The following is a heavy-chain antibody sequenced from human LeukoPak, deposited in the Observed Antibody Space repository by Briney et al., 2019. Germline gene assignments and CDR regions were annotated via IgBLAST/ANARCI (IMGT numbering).Heavy chain of an antibody. CDR2: IRSSPNGATT. J-gene: IGHJ4*02. V-gene: IGHV3-49*04. CDR3: TRNYNTQDFDY. CDR1: GFTFAVFA. D-gene: IGHD3-22*01. Sequence: GGSLRLSCRTSGFTFAVFAINWVRQAPGKGREWVGLIRSSPNGATTEYGASVKGRFTISRDDSRNIAYLQMNSLKTEDTAVYYCTRNYNTQDFDYWGQGILVTVSS.